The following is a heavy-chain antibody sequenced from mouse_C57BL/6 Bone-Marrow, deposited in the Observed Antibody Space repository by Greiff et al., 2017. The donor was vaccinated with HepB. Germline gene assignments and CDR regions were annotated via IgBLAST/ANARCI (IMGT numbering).Heavy chain of an antibody. CDR2: IWSDGST. CDR1: GFSLTSYG. CDR3: ARHYYYGSSYCAMDY. D-gene: IGHD1-1*01. Sequence: QVQLKESGPGLVAPSQSLSITCTVSGFSLTSYGVHWVRQPPGKGLEWLVVIWSDGSTTYNSALKSRLSISKDNSKSQVFLKMNSLQTDDTAMYYCARHYYYGSSYCAMDYWGQGTSVTVSS. J-gene: IGHJ4*01. V-gene: IGHV2-6-1*01.